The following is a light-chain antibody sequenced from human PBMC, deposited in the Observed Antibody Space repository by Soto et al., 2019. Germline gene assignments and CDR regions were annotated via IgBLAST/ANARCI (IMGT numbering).Light chain of an antibody. Sequence: QSVLTQPASVSGSPGQSISISCTGTSSDVGGYNFVSWYEHHPGRAPKLIIYEVYYRPSGVSDRFSGSKSGNTATLTISGLQPEDEADYYCSSYARTSTLVVGTGTKLTVL. CDR1: SSDVGGYNF. J-gene: IGLJ1*01. V-gene: IGLV2-14*01. CDR3: SSYARTSTLV. CDR2: EVY.